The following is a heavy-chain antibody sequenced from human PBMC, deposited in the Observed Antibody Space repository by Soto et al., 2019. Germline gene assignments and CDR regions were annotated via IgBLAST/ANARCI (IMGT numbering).Heavy chain of an antibody. CDR1: GFTFSSDA. CDR3: ARVGYTFDI. V-gene: IGHV3-23*01. Sequence: EVQLLESGGGLMQSGGSLRLSCEASGFTFSSDAMSWVRQAPGKGLEWVSAISGSSSTIYYADSVKGRFTISRDNSRSTVFLQMNSLRVEDTAVYFCARVGYTFDIWGQGTMVTVSS. D-gene: IGHD6-13*01. J-gene: IGHJ3*02. CDR2: ISGSSSTI.